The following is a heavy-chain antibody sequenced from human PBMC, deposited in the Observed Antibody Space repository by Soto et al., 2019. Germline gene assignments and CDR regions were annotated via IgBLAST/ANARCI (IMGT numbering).Heavy chain of an antibody. V-gene: IGHV3-21*01. CDR1: GFTFSSYS. D-gene: IGHD6-19*01. J-gene: IGHJ5*02. CDR2: ISSSSSYI. CDR3: ARDAGAVAGRNWFDP. Sequence: EVQLVESGGGLVKPGGSLRLSCAASGFTFSSYSMNWVRQAPGKGLEWVSSISSSSSYIYYADSVKGRFTISRDNAKNSLYLQMNSLRAEDTAVYYCARDAGAVAGRNWFDPWGQGTLVTVSS.